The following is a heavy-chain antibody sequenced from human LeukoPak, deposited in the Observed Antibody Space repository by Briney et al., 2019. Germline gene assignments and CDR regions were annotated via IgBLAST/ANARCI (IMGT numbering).Heavy chain of an antibody. CDR3: AKDLTYYYGSGGFFDY. J-gene: IGHJ4*02. V-gene: IGHV3-23*01. CDR2: ISGSGGST. D-gene: IGHD3-10*01. Sequence: PGGSLRLSCAASGFTFSSYGMSWVRQAPGKGLEWVSAISGSGGSTYYADSVKGRFTISRDNSKNTLYLQMNSLRAEDTAVYYCAKDLTYYYGSGGFFDYWGQGTLVTVSS. CDR1: GFTFSSYG.